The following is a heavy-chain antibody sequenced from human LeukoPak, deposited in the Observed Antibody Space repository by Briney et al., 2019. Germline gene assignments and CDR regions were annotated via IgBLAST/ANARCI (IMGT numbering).Heavy chain of an antibody. J-gene: IGHJ5*02. CDR3: ARSGGDSPRGYNWFDP. D-gene: IGHD4-17*01. CDR2: TYYRSKWYN. V-gene: IGHV6-1*01. CDR1: GDSVSSNSAA. Sequence: SQTLSLTCAISGDSVSSNSAAWNWIRQSPSRGLEWLGRTYYRSKWYNDYAVSVKSRITINPDTSKNQFSLQLNSVTPEDTAVYYCARSGGDSPRGYNWFDPWGQGTLVTVSS.